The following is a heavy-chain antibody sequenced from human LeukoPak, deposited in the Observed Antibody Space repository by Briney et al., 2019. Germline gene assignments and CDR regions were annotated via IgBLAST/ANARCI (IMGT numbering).Heavy chain of an antibody. J-gene: IGHJ5*02. Sequence: PGGSLRLSCAASGFTFSSYSMNWVRQAPGKGLEWVSSISSSSSYIYYADSVKGRFTISRDNAKNSLYLQMNSLRAEDTAVYYCARRPSRRYCSGGSCLTHGSNWFDPWGQGTLVTVSS. CDR1: GFTFSSYS. CDR3: ARRPSRRYCSGGSCLTHGSNWFDP. CDR2: ISSSSSYI. V-gene: IGHV3-21*01. D-gene: IGHD2-15*01.